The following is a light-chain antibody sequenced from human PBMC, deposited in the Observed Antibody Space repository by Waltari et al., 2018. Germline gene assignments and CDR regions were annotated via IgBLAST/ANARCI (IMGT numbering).Light chain of an antibody. CDR3: QQYDTLPLT. Sequence: DIVMTQSPDSLAVSLGERATINCKSSQNILYSSNNKNYFAWYQQKPGQPPRLLIYWASTRASGVPDRFSGSGSGTDFTLTISSLQAEDVAVYYCQQYDTLPLTFGQGTRLDIK. V-gene: IGKV4-1*01. J-gene: IGKJ5*01. CDR1: QNILYSSNNKNY. CDR2: WAS.